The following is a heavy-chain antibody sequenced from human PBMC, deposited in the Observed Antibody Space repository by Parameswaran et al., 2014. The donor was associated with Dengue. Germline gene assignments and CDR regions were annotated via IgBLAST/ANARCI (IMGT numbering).Heavy chain of an antibody. CDR3: AGPLRTTHGMDV. J-gene: IGHJ6*02. CDR2: INPSGGST. V-gene: IGHV1-46*01. D-gene: IGHD1-1*01. Sequence: WVRQAPGQGLEWMGIINPSGGSTSYAQKFQGRVTMTRDTSTSTVYMELSSLRSEDTAVYYCAGPLRTTHGMDVWGQGTTVTVSS.